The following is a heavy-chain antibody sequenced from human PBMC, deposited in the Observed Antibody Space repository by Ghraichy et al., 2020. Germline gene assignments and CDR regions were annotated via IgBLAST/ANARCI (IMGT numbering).Heavy chain of an antibody. Sequence: GESLNISCEGSGFSFSDYSMIWVRLTPRKALEWVSYITGSSITIFYTDSVKGRFTISRDNAKNSLYLQMNSLRAEDTAVYYCARLPLPRRAAVGDWYFDLWGGGTLVTVSS. CDR2: ITGSSITI. CDR1: GFSFSDYS. V-gene: IGHV3-48*01. CDR3: ARLPLPRRAAVGDWYFDL. J-gene: IGHJ2*01. D-gene: IGHD6-13*01.